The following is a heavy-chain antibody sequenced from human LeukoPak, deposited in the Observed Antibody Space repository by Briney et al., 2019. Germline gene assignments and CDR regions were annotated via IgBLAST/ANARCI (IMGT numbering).Heavy chain of an antibody. D-gene: IGHD6-19*01. J-gene: IGHJ4*02. CDR1: GGSFSGYY. V-gene: IGHV4-34*01. CDR2: IYKSGIT. CDR3: ARGLGVAAVAN. Sequence: SETLSLTCAVYGGSFSGYYWSWIRQPPGKGLEWLGSIYKSGITSYNPSLKSRVTISVDTSRNQFSLRLTSVTAADTAVYYCARGLGVAAVANWGQGTLVTVSS.